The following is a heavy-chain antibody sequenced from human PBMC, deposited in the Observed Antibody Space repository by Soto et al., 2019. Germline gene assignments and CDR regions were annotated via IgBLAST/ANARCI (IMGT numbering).Heavy chain of an antibody. D-gene: IGHD7-27*01. Sequence: ASVKVSCKASGYTFTGYYMHWVRQAPGQGLEWMGWINPNSGGTNYAQKFQGRVTMTRDTSISTAYMELSRLRSDDTAVYYCARENAGDTYYYYYGMDVWGQGTTVTVS. CDR1: GYTFTGYY. CDR3: ARENAGDTYYYYYGMDV. J-gene: IGHJ6*02. CDR2: INPNSGGT. V-gene: IGHV1-2*02.